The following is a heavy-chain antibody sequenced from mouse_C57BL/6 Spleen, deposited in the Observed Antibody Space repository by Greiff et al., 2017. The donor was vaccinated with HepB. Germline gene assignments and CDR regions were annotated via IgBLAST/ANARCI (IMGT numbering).Heavy chain of an antibody. Sequence: VKLMESGPGLVAPSQSLSITCTVSGFSLTSYAISWVRQPPGKGLEWLGVIWTGGGTNYNSALKSRLSISKDNSKSQVFLKMNSLQTDDTARYYCARNVDSSGPYAMDYWGQGTSVTVSS. CDR1: GFSLTSYA. CDR2: IWTGGGT. V-gene: IGHV2-9-1*01. J-gene: IGHJ4*01. CDR3: ARNVDSSGPYAMDY. D-gene: IGHD3-2*02.